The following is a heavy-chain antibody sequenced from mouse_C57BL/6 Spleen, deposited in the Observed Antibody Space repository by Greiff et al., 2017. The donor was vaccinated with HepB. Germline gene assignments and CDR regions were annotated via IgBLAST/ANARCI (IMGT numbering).Heavy chain of an antibody. CDR2: IYPGDGDT. Sequence: QVQLQQSGPELVKPGASVKISCKASGYALSSSWMNWVKQRPGKGLEWIGRIYPGDGDTNYNGKFKGKATLTADKSSSTAYMQHSSLTSEDSAVYFCAGWGGTVVPYFDDWGQGTTLTVSS. CDR1: GYALSSSW. V-gene: IGHV1-82*01. CDR3: AGWGGTVVPYFDD. D-gene: IGHD1-1*01. J-gene: IGHJ2*01.